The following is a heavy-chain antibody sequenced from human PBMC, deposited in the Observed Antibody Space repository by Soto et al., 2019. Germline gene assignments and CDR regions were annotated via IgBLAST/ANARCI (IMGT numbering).Heavy chain of an antibody. V-gene: IGHV3-23*01. CDR2: ISGSGGST. CDR1: GFTFSSYA. CDR3: AKDLYDYVWGSSPYY. Sequence: GSLRLSCAASGFTFSSYAMSWVRQAPGKGLEWVSAISGSGGSTYYADSVKGRFTISRDNSMNTLYLQMNSLRAEDTAVYYCAKDLYDYVWGSSPYYWGQGTLVTVSS. D-gene: IGHD3-16*01. J-gene: IGHJ4*02.